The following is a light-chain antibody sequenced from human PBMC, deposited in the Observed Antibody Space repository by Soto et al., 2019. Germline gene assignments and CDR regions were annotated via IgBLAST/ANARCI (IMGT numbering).Light chain of an antibody. J-gene: IGLJ1*01. V-gene: IGLV2-14*01. CDR3: SSYTDSSTYV. Sequence: QSVLTQPASVSGSPGQSITISCTGTSSDVAIYNYVSWYQQQPGKAPKLMIYQVTNRPSGVSNRFSGSRSGNTASLTISGLQAEDEADYYCSSYTDSSTYVFGTGTKLTVL. CDR1: SSDVAIYNY. CDR2: QVT.